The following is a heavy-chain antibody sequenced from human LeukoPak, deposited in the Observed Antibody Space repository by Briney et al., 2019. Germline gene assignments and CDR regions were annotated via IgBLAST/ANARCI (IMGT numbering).Heavy chain of an antibody. J-gene: IGHJ4*02. Sequence: SVEVSCKASGGTFSSYTISWVRQAPGQGLEWMGRIIPILGIANYAQKFQGRVTITADKSTSTAYMELSSLRSEDTAVYYCATPYADKRYSNYAGLDYWGQGTLVTVSS. CDR2: IIPILGIA. CDR3: ATPYADKRYSNYAGLDY. CDR1: GGTFSSYT. V-gene: IGHV1-69*02. D-gene: IGHD4-11*01.